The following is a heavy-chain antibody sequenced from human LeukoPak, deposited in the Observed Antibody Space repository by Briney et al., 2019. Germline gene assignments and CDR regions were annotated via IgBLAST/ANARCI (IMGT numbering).Heavy chain of an antibody. J-gene: IGHJ4*02. Sequence: PSETLSLTCTVSGGSISSYYWSWIRQPPGKGLEWIGYIYYSGSTDYNPSLKSRVTISVDTSKNQFSLKLSSVTAADTAIYYCASNNVPGYSSGWPIDYWGQGTLVTVSS. V-gene: IGHV4-59*01. CDR1: GGSISSYY. CDR2: IYYSGST. D-gene: IGHD6-19*01. CDR3: ASNNVPGYSSGWPIDY.